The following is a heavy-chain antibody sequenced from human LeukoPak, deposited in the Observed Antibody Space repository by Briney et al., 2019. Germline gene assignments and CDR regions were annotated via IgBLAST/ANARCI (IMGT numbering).Heavy chain of an antibody. CDR2: INHSGST. J-gene: IGHJ6*02. CDR3: ARVFAADSKYGMDV. CDR1: GGSFSGYY. D-gene: IGHD6-13*01. V-gene: IGHV4-34*01. Sequence: SETLSLTCAVYGGSFSGYYWSWIRQPPGKGLEWIGEINHSGSTNYNPSLKSRVTISVDTSKNQFSLKLSSVTAADTAVYYCARVFAADSKYGMDVWGQGTTVTVSS.